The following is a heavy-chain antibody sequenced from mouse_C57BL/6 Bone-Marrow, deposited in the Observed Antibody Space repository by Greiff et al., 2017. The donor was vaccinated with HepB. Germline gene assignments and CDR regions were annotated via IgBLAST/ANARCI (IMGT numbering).Heavy chain of an antibody. CDR1: GFTFTDYY. V-gene: IGHV7-3*01. Sequence: EVMLVESGGGLVQPGGSLSLSCAASGFTFTDYYMSWVRQPPGKALEWMGFIRNKANGYTTEYSASVKGRFTISRDNSQTILYLQMNALRAEDSATYYCARYYRAGASFAYWGQGTLVTVSA. D-gene: IGHD4-1*01. CDR3: ARYYRAGASFAY. CDR2: IRNKANGYTT. J-gene: IGHJ3*01.